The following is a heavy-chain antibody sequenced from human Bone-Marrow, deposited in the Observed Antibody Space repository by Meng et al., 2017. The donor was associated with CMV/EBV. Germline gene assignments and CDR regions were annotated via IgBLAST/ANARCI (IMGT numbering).Heavy chain of an antibody. V-gene: IGHV3-9*01. D-gene: IGHD6-13*01. CDR3: ARDSTLGYSSSWSPKRGTYFDY. CDR1: GFTFDDYT. J-gene: IGHJ4*02. Sequence: SLKISCAASGFTFDDYTMHWVRQAPGKGLEWVSSISWNSNTIGYAGSVKGRFTISRDNAKNSLYLQMNSLRAEDTAVYYCARDSTLGYSSSWSPKRGTYFDYWAQGTLATFSS. CDR2: ISWNSNTI.